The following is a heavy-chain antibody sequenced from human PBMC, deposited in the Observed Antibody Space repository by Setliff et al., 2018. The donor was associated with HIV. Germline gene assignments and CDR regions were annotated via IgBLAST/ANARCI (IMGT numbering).Heavy chain of an antibody. CDR1: GGSISTTTYF. J-gene: IGHJ6*02. CDR3: ARDHGVATVVMDYYSGMDV. CDR2: VYPSGST. Sequence: KPSETLSLTCTVSGGSISTTTYFWTWIRQPAGKGLEWIGHVYPSGSTNYNPSLQSRVAISVDKSKNQFTLQLSSVTAADTAMYFCARDHGVATVVMDYYSGMDVWGPGTTVTVSS. V-gene: IGHV4-61*09. D-gene: IGHD5-12*01.